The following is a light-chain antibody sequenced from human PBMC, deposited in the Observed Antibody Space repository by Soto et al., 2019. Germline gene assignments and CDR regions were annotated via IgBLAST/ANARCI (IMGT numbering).Light chain of an antibody. CDR1: SSNVGSYDL. V-gene: IGLV2-23*01. CDR2: EGT. J-gene: IGLJ2*01. Sequence: QSALTQPASVSGSPGQSITISCTGTSSNVGSYDLVSWYQQHPGEAPKLMIYEGTKRPSGVSNCFSGSKSANTAPLTISGLQPEDAADYYCCSYAGSDTMIFGGGTKLTVL. CDR3: CSYAGSDTMI.